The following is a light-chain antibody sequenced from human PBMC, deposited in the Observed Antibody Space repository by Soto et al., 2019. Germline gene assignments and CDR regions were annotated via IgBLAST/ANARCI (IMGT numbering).Light chain of an antibody. CDR3: QQYHTWWT. CDR2: KAS. J-gene: IGKJ1*01. CDR1: QSISSW. Sequence: DIQMTQYPSTLSASVGDRVTITCRASQSISSWLAWYQQKPGKAPKLLIYKASSLESGVPSRFSGSGSGTEFTLTISSLQPDDFATYYCQQYHTWWTCGQGTKVEI. V-gene: IGKV1-5*03.